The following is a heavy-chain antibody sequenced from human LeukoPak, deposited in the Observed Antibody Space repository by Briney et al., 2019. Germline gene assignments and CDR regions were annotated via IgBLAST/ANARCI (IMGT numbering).Heavy chain of an antibody. D-gene: IGHD6-19*01. J-gene: IGHJ3*02. V-gene: IGHV3-23*01. CDR3: AKLSGRAVAGTAAFDI. CDR2: ISGSGGST. CDR1: GFTVSSNY. Sequence: PGGSLRLSCAASGFTVSSNYMSWVRQAPGKGLEWVSAISGSGGSTYYADSVKGRFTISRDNSKNTLYLQMNSLRAEDTAVYYCAKLSGRAVAGTAAFDIWGQGTMVTVSS.